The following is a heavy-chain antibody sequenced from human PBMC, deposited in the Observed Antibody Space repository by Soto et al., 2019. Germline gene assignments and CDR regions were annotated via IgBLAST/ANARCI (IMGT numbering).Heavy chain of an antibody. CDR2: ISYDGSNK. CDR1: GFTFSSYG. V-gene: IGHV3-30*18. Sequence: GGSLRLSCAASGFTFSSYGMHWVRQAPGKGLEWVAVISYDGSNKYYADSVKGRFTISRGNSKNTLYLQMNSLRAEDTAVYYCAKDRRIAAAGTGGYYYYYGMDVWGQGTTVTVSS. D-gene: IGHD6-13*01. CDR3: AKDRRIAAAGTGGYYYYYGMDV. J-gene: IGHJ6*02.